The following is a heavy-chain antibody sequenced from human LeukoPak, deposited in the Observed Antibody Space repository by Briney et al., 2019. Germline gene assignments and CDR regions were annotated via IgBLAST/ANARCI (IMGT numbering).Heavy chain of an antibody. CDR3: ARQYTYHGSGSSKSFDY. D-gene: IGHD3-10*01. Sequence: GESLKISCKGSGYSFTSYWIGWVRQMPGKGLEWMGSIYPGDSDTRYSPSFQGQVTISADKSISTAYLQWSSLKASDTAMYYCARQYTYHGSGSSKSFDYWGQGTLVTVYS. V-gene: IGHV5-51*01. CDR1: GYSFTSYW. J-gene: IGHJ4*02. CDR2: IYPGDSDT.